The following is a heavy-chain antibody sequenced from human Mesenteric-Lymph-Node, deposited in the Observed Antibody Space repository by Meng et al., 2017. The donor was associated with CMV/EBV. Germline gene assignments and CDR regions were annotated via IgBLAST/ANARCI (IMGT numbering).Heavy chain of an antibody. D-gene: IGHD2-21*01. Sequence: SETLSLTCTVSNGSISTYYWTWIRQPPGKGLEWIGYIYYSGSTNYNPSLKSRVTISIDTSKNQFSLDLTSVTAADTAVYYCARGGPMYSSAFYFDYWGQGTLVTVSS. CDR2: IYYSGST. V-gene: IGHV4-59*01. CDR1: NGSISTYY. J-gene: IGHJ4*02. CDR3: ARGGPMYSSAFYFDY.